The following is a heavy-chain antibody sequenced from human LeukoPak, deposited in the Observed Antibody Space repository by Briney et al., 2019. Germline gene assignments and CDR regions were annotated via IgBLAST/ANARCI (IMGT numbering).Heavy chain of an antibody. D-gene: IGHD3-22*01. CDR3: ASVSYDTSLQH. J-gene: IGHJ1*01. CDR2: IYYSGST. Sequence: PSETLSLPCTVSGVSISSGGYFWSWIRQHPGKGLEWIGYIYYSGSTYYNPSLKGRVTISVDTSKNQFSLRLSSVTAADTAIYYCASVSYDTSLQHWGQGTLVTVSS. CDR1: GVSISSGGYF. V-gene: IGHV4-31*03.